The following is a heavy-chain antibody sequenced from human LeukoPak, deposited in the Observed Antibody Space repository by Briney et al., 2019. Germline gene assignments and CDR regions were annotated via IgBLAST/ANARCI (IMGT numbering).Heavy chain of an antibody. CDR2: ISSNGGST. V-gene: IGHV3-64D*09. J-gene: IGHJ4*02. Sequence: GGSLRLSCAASGFTFSSYDMHWVRQAPGKGLEYVSAISSNGGSTYYADSVKGRFTISRDNSKNMLYLQMSSLRAEDTAIYYCVTSRNGYYNFDFGGQGTLVTVSS. CDR3: VTSRNGYYNFDF. D-gene: IGHD3-22*01. CDR1: GFTFSSYD.